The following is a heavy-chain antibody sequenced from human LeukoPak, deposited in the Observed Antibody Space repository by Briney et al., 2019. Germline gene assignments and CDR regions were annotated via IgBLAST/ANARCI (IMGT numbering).Heavy chain of an antibody. CDR3: ALLWFGEYYFDY. CDR1: GYTFTGYY. D-gene: IGHD3-10*01. J-gene: IGHJ4*02. V-gene: IGHV1-2*02. Sequence: ASVKVSCKASGYTFTGYYMHWLRQAPGQGLEWMGWINPNSGGTNYAQKFQGRVTMTRDTSISTAYMELSRLRSDDTAVYYCALLWFGEYYFDYWGQGTLVTVSS. CDR2: INPNSGGT.